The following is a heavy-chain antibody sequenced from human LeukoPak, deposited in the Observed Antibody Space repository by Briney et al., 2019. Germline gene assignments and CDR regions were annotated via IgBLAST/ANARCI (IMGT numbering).Heavy chain of an antibody. CDR1: GFTFSSYG. D-gene: IGHD2-2*01. V-gene: IGHV3-33*03. CDR3: AAQYCTSTTCYALY. J-gene: IGHJ4*02. CDR2: MWSDGSTK. Sequence: GRSLRLSCEASGFTFSSYGMHWVRQAPGKGLEWVAEMWSDGSTKQYADSVKRRFTISRDNSKNTLYLQMTSLRAEDTAVYYCAAQYCTSTTCYALYWGQGTLVTVSS.